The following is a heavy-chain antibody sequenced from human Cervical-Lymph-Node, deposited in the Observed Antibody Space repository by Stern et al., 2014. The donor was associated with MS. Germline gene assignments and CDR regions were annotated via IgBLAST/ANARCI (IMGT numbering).Heavy chain of an antibody. J-gene: IGHJ4*02. V-gene: IGHV3-33*01. CDR2: IWFDGRLD. Sequence: QVQLVQSGGGVVQPGSSLRLSCSASGFRFGDHGMHWVRQAPGKGLEWVANIWFDGRLDTYSDSVRGRFTISRDNADNTLHLQMHSLRVEDTAVYYCARDDHDAIFFDYWCQGALVTVSS. CDR3: ARDDHDAIFFDY. CDR1: GFRFGDHG. D-gene: IGHD3-3*01.